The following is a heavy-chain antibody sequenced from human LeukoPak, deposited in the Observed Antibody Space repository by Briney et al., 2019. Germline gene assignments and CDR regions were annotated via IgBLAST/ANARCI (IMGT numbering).Heavy chain of an antibody. CDR2: IYTSGST. V-gene: IGHV4-4*07. J-gene: IGHJ3*02. D-gene: IGHD3-22*01. Sequence: SETLSLTCTVSGGSISSYYWSWIRQPAGKGLEWIGRIYTSGSTNYNPSLKSRVTISVDTSKNQFSLKLSSVTAADTAVYYCARDSSGYWGLNPFDIWGQGTMVTVSS. CDR3: ARDSSGYWGLNPFDI. CDR1: GGSISSYY.